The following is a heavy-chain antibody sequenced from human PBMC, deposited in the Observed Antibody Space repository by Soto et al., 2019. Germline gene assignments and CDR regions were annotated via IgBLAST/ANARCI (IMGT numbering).Heavy chain of an antibody. V-gene: IGHV4-30-2*01. CDR3: AKVMREERYSSSSADWFDP. CDR1: GASISSNDYS. J-gene: IGHJ5*02. D-gene: IGHD6-6*01. CDR2: IYNGGST. Sequence: SETLSLTCAVSGASISSNDYSWIWIRQPPGKGLEWIGYIYNGGSTYFNPSLKSRVTISVDRSKNQFSLKLSSVTAEDTAVYYCAKVMREERYSSSSADWFDPWGQGTLVTVPQ.